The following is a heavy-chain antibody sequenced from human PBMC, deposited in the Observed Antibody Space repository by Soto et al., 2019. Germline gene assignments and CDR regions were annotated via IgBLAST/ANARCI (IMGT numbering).Heavy chain of an antibody. Sequence: GGSLRLSCAASGFTFNSYSMNWVRQAPGKGLEWVSVISGSGGHIYYADSVKGRFTISRDNSKNTLYLEMNSLTADDTAIYFCARKSSGYYQLDYWGQGTLVTVSS. CDR1: GFTFNSYS. V-gene: IGHV3-23*01. CDR3: ARKSSGYYQLDY. CDR2: ISGSGGHI. D-gene: IGHD3-22*01. J-gene: IGHJ4*02.